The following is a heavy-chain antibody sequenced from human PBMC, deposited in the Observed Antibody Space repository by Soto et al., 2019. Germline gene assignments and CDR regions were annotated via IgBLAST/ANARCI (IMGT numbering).Heavy chain of an antibody. D-gene: IGHD3-9*01. CDR3: AVTRAYFDQVDDY. Sequence: QVQLQQWGAGLLKPSETLSLTCAIYGGSFSGYYWSWIRQPPGKGLEWIGEINHSGSTNYNPSLKSRVTISVDTSKNQFSLKLSSVTASDTAVYYWAVTRAYFDQVDDYWGQGTLVTVSS. V-gene: IGHV4-34*01. J-gene: IGHJ4*02. CDR2: INHSGST. CDR1: GGSFSGYY.